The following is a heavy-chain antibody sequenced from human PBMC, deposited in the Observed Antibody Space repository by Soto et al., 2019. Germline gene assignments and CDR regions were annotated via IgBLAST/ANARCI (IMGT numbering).Heavy chain of an antibody. D-gene: IGHD1-7*01. CDR2: ISSTTNYI. CDR3: ARESEELTSNFDY. CDR1: GFTFTRYS. J-gene: IGHJ4*02. Sequence: GGSLRLSCAASGFTFTRYSMNWVRQAPGKGLEWVSSISSTTNYIYYADSMKGRFTVSRDNAKNSVYLEMNSLSAEDTAVYYCARESEELTSNFDYWGQGTLVTVSS. V-gene: IGHV3-21*01.